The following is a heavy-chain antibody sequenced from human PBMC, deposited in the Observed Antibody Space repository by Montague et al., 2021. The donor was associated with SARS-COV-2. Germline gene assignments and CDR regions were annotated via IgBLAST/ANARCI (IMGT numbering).Heavy chain of an antibody. Sequence: SETLSLTCTVSGGSISSSSYYWGWIRQPPGKGLEWIGNIYYSGSNYYNPSLKSRVTISVDTSKNQFSLKLSSVTAADTAVYYCARQTMGSVTIFGVVMNASCFDPWGQGTLVTVSS. J-gene: IGHJ5*02. D-gene: IGHD3-3*01. CDR3: ARQTMGSVTIFGVVMNASCFDP. CDR1: GGSISSSSYY. V-gene: IGHV4-39*01. CDR2: IYYSGSN.